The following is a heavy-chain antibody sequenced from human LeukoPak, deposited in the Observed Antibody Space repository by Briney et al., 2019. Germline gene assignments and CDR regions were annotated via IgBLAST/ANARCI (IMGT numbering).Heavy chain of an antibody. Sequence: SETLSLTCTVSGGSISSGGYYWSWIRQHPGKGLEWIGYIYYSGSTYYNPSLKSRVTISVDTSKNQFSLKLSSVTAADTAVYYCARHMSGPIDYWGQGTLVTVSS. D-gene: IGHD3-3*01. V-gene: IGHV4-31*03. CDR1: GGSISSGGYY. J-gene: IGHJ4*02. CDR3: ARHMSGPIDY. CDR2: IYYSGST.